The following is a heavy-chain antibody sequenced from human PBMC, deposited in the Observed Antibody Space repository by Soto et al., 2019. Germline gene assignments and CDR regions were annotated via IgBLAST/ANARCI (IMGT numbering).Heavy chain of an antibody. CDR1: GGSFSGYY. J-gene: IGHJ6*02. Sequence: QVQLQQWGAGLLKPSETLSLTCAVYGGSFSGYYWSWIRQPPGKGLEWIGEINHSGSTNYNPSLKSRVTISVDTSKNQFSLKLSSVTAAETAVYYCARDKTSRYYYGMDVWGQGTTVTVSS. CDR2: INHSGST. CDR3: ARDKTSRYYYGMDV. V-gene: IGHV4-34*01.